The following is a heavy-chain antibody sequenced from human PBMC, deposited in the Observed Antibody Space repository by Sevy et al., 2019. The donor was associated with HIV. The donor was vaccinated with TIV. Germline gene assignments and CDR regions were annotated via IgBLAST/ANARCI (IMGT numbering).Heavy chain of an antibody. CDR3: VREDINDPRTLLAFDI. CDR1: GYIFSDYN. Sequence: ASVKVSCKTTGYIFSDYNMHWVRQAPGQGLEWMALINPNSGVTIYAHNFRGGVSVTPETSMSTAHMELSDLTSDDTTVFYCVREDINDPRTLLAFDIWGQGTMVTVSS. V-gene: IGHV1-2*06. J-gene: IGHJ3*02. CDR2: INPNSGVT. D-gene: IGHD1-1*01.